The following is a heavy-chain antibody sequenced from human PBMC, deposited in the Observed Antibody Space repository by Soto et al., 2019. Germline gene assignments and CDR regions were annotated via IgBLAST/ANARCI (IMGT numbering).Heavy chain of an antibody. V-gene: IGHV3-9*01. Sequence: EVQLVESGGGLVQPGGSLRLSGAASGFTFDDYAIHWVRQAPGKGLEWVSGISWNGAATGYVDSVKGRFSISRDNTKNTLYLQMDSLRSEDTAVYYCANLPLYGSGFDCWGQGTLVTVSS. J-gene: IGHJ4*02. D-gene: IGHD3-10*01. CDR3: ANLPLYGSGFDC. CDR1: GFTFDDYA. CDR2: ISWNGAAT.